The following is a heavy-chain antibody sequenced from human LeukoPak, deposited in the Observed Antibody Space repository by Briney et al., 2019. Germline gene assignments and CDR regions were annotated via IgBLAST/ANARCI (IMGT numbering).Heavy chain of an antibody. CDR1: GFTVSSNF. CDR2: IYSGGST. D-gene: IGHD2-21*01. J-gene: IGHJ4*02. CDR3: TRGGGGSFPHY. Sequence: PGGSLRLSCAASGFTVSSNFLSWVRQPPGKGLEWVSDIYSGGSTYYADSVKGRFTISRDNSKNTLYLQMNSLRAEDTAVYYSTRGGGGSFPHYWGQGTLVTVSS. V-gene: IGHV3-53*01.